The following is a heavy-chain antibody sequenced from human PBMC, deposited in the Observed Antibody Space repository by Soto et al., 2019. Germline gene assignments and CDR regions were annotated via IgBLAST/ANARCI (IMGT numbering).Heavy chain of an antibody. CDR1: GYTINISA. Sequence: SAEVCCKASGYTINISAMEWVRQDKGQRLEWIGWIVVGSGNTNYAQKFQERVTITRDMSTSTAYMELSSLRSEDTAVYYCAAESFTAMVNGSVYWGQGTLVTVSS. CDR3: AAESFTAMVNGSVY. D-gene: IGHD5-18*01. J-gene: IGHJ4*02. CDR2: IVVGSGNT. V-gene: IGHV1-58*02.